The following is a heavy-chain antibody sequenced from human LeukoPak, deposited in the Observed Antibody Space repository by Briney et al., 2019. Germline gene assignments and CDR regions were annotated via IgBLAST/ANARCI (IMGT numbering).Heavy chain of an antibody. D-gene: IGHD1-26*01. CDR2: ISSSSYI. J-gene: IGHJ5*02. Sequence: PGGSLRLSCAASGFTFSSYSMNWVRQAPGKGLEWVSSISSSSYIYYADSVKGRFTISRDNAKNSLYLQMNSLRAEDTAVYYCARDGGLSGSYYDPWGQGTLVTVSS. CDR3: ARDGGLSGSYYDP. CDR1: GFTFSSYS. V-gene: IGHV3-21*01.